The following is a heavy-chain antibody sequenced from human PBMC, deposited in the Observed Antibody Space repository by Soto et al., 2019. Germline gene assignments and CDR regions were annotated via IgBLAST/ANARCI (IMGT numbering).Heavy chain of an antibody. J-gene: IGHJ6*02. CDR2: ISSSSSTI. Sequence: GGSLRLSCAASGFTFSSYSMNWVRQAPGKGLEWVSYISSSSSTIYYADSVKGRFTISRDNSKNTLYLQMNSLRAEDTAVYYCARERPYYDFWSGRRRYYYYGMDVWGQGTTVTVSS. CDR3: ARERPYYDFWSGRRRYYYYGMDV. D-gene: IGHD3-3*01. V-gene: IGHV3-48*01. CDR1: GFTFSSYS.